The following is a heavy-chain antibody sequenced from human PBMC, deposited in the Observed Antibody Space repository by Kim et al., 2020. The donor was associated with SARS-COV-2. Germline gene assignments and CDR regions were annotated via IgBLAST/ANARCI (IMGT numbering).Heavy chain of an antibody. J-gene: IGHJ4*02. D-gene: IGHD2-2*02. Sequence: DSVKGRFTIARDNSKNTLYLQMNSLRAEDTAVYYCAKLKGPAAIREYFDYWGQGTLVTVSS. V-gene: IGHV3-23*01. CDR3: AKLKGPAAIREYFDY.